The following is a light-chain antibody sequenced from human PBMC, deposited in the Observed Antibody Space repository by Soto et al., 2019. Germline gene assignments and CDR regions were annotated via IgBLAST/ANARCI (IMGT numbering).Light chain of an antibody. J-gene: IGKJ1*01. CDR3: QQYGSAPWT. CDR2: GAS. Sequence: EIVLTQSPGTLSLSPGERATLSCRASQSVSSSYLAWYQQKPGQATRLLIYGASSRATGIPDRFSGSGSGKYFTLTISRLEPEDFAVYYCQQYGSAPWTFGQGTKVEIK. V-gene: IGKV3-20*01. CDR1: QSVSSSY.